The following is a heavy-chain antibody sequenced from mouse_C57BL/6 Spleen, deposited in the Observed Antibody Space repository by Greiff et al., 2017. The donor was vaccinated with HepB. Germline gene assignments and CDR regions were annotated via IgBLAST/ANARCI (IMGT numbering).Heavy chain of an antibody. D-gene: IGHD1-1*01. J-gene: IGHJ4*01. CDR2: IRLKSDNYAT. CDR1: GFTFSNYW. CDR3: TGGYYGSSYPSYYYAMDY. Sequence: EVKVEESGGGLVQPGGSMKLSCVASGFTFSNYWMNWVRQSPEKGLEWVAQIRLKSDNYATHYAESVKGRFTISRDDSKSSVYLQMNNLRAEDTGIYYCTGGYYGSSYPSYYYAMDYWGQGTSVTVSS. V-gene: IGHV6-3*01.